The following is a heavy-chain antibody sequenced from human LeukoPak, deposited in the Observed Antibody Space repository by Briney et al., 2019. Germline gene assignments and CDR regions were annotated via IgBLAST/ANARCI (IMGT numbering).Heavy chain of an antibody. J-gene: IGHJ4*02. Sequence: SETLSLTCTVSGGSISSSSYYWGWIRQPPGKGLEWIGSIYYSGSTYYNPSLKSRVTISVDTSKNQFSLKLSSVTAADTAVYYCARGSITIFGVVTYPFDYWGQGTLVTVSS. CDR3: ARGSITIFGVVTYPFDY. CDR1: GGSISSSSYY. D-gene: IGHD3-3*01. CDR2: IYYSGST. V-gene: IGHV4-39*07.